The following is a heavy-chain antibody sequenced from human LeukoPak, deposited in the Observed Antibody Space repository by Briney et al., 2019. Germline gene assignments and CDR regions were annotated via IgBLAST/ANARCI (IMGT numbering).Heavy chain of an antibody. J-gene: IGHJ4*02. CDR3: ARGGGLILRYFDWLFAYYFDY. D-gene: IGHD3-9*01. CDR2: ISSSSSYT. CDR1: GFTFSDYY. V-gene: IGHV3-11*06. Sequence: GGSLRLSCAASGFTFSDYYMSRIRQAPGKGLERVSYISSSSSYTNYADSVKGRFTISRGNAKNSLYLQMNSLRAEDTAVYYCARGGGLILRYFDWLFAYYFDYWGQGTLVTVSS.